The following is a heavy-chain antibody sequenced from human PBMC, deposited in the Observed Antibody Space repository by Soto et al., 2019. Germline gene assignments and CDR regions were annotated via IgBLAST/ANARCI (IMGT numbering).Heavy chain of an antibody. D-gene: IGHD2-21*02. CDR2: IIPILGIA. Sequence: GASVKVSWKASGGTFSSYTISWVRQAPGQGLEWMGRIIPILGIANYAQKFQGRVTITADKSTSTAYMELSSLRSEDTDVYYCARDGVEAYCGGDCPPDAFDIWGQGTMVTVSS. CDR1: GGTFSSYT. V-gene: IGHV1-69*04. CDR3: ARDGVEAYCGGDCPPDAFDI. J-gene: IGHJ3*02.